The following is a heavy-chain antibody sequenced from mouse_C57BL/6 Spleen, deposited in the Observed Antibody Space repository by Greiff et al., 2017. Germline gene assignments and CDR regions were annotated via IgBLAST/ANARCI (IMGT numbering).Heavy chain of an antibody. D-gene: IGHD1-1*01. J-gene: IGHJ4*01. V-gene: IGHV7-3*01. CDR1: GFTFTDYY. CDR3: ARFRLDGSSYGGAMDY. CDR2: IRNKANGYTT. Sequence: EVMLVESGGGLVQPGGSLSLSCAASGFTFTDYYMSWVRPPPGKALEWLGFIRNKANGYTTESSASVKGRCTISRDNSQSILYLQMNALRAEDSATYYCARFRLDGSSYGGAMDYWGQGTSVTVSS.